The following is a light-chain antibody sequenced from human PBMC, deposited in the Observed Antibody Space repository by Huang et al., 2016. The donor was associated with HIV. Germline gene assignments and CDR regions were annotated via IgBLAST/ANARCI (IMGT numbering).Light chain of an antibody. Sequence: DIQMTQSPSSLSASVGDRVTITCRASQDISNYLVWFQQKPGKAPKFLIYAASSLQSGVPSMFSGSGSGTDFTLTINSLQPEDFATYFCQQYDSYPLTFGQGTRLDIK. J-gene: IGKJ5*01. CDR2: AAS. CDR3: QQYDSYPLT. V-gene: IGKV1-16*01. CDR1: QDISNY.